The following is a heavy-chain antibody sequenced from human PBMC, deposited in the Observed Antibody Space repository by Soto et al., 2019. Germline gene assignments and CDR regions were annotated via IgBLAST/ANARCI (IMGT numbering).Heavy chain of an antibody. J-gene: IGHJ6*03. D-gene: IGHD4-4*01. V-gene: IGHV3-7*01. Sequence: GGSLRLSCAASGFTFSSYWMSWVRQAPGKGLEWVANIKQDGSEKYYVDSVKGRFTISRDNAKNSLYLQMNSLRAEDTAVYYCAREYPQTYSNSRFYYYYYTDVWGKGTTVTVSS. CDR3: AREYPQTYSNSRFYYYYYTDV. CDR2: IKQDGSEK. CDR1: GFTFSSYW.